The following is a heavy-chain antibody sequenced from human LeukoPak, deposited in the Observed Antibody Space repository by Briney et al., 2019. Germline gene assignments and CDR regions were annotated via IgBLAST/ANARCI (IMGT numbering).Heavy chain of an antibody. Sequence: SETLSLTCTVSGGSISSYYWSWIRQPPGKGLEWSGNTYYSGSTNYNHSLNSRVTISVDTTKNQFFLQMRPVTAAHPAFYYSARSMIVVVSDYYYYYMDVWGKGTTVTVSS. CDR3: ARSMIVVVSDYYYYYMDV. CDR2: TYYSGST. V-gene: IGHV4-59*01. CDR1: GGSISSYY. D-gene: IGHD3-22*01. J-gene: IGHJ6*03.